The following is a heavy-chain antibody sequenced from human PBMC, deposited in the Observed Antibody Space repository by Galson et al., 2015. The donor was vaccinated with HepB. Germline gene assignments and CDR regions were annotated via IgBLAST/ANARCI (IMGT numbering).Heavy chain of an antibody. Sequence: SLRLSCAASGFTFSSYAMHWVRQAPGKGLEWVSSVSASGGGAHYADSVKGRLAVSSDNSKTTLYLQMNSLGAEDTAVYYCAKPPWTVFGVVSRKSYYFDHWGRGTLVTVSS. D-gene: IGHD3-3*01. V-gene: IGHV3-23*01. J-gene: IGHJ4*02. CDR3: AKPPWTVFGVVSRKSYYFDH. CDR2: VSASGGGA. CDR1: GFTFSSYA.